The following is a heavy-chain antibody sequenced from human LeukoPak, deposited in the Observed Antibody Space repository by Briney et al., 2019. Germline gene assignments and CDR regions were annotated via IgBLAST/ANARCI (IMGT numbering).Heavy chain of an antibody. J-gene: IGHJ4*02. D-gene: IGHD3-10*01. CDR2: IKQDGSEK. V-gene: IGHV3-7*01. Sequence: GGSLRLSCAASGFTFSSYWMSWVRQAPGKGLEWVANIKQDGSEKYYVDSVKGRFTISRDNSRSTLYLQMNSLRPEDTAIYYCAREGYYGSGSPPSLYFDYWGQGTPVTVSS. CDR1: GFTFSSYW. CDR3: AREGYYGSGSPPSLYFDY.